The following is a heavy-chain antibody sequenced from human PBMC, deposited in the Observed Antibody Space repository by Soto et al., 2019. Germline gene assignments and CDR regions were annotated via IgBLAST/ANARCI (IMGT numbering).Heavy chain of an antibody. D-gene: IGHD6-19*01. CDR1: GFTFNSYG. CDR3: ARPLVAPVAGPYYYGMDV. J-gene: IGHJ6*02. CDR2: IWYDGNTK. V-gene: IGHV3-33*01. Sequence: QIQLVESGGGVVQPGRSLRLSCPASGFTFNSYGFNWVRQAPGKGLEWVAVIWYDGNTKYYADSVKGRFTISRDNLRSTVYLQMNSLTAEDTAVYYCARPLVAPVAGPYYYGMDVCGQGTTVIV.